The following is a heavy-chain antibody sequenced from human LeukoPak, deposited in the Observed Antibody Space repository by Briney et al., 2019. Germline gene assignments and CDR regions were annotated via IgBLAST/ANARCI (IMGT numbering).Heavy chain of an antibody. Sequence: SVKVSCKASGGTFSSYAISWVRQAPGQGLEWMGRIIPIFGTANYAQKFQGRVTITTDESTSTAYTELSSLRSEDTAVYYCARHEDILRNNYFDYWGQGTLVTVSS. CDR1: GGTFSSYA. J-gene: IGHJ4*02. D-gene: IGHD2-15*01. V-gene: IGHV1-69*05. CDR2: IIPIFGTA. CDR3: ARHEDILRNNYFDY.